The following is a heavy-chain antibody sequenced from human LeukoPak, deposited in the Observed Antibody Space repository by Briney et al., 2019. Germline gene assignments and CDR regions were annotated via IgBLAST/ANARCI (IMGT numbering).Heavy chain of an antibody. CDR3: ARSLQYSGYEEYYYYYMDV. CDR2: MYYSGST. D-gene: IGHD5-12*01. Sequence: SETLSLTCTVSGYSISTSYYWGWIRQPPGKGLEWIGYMYYSGSTNYNPSLKSRVTISVDTSKNQFSLKLSSVTAADTAVYYCARSLQYSGYEEYYYYYMDVWGKGTTVTISS. J-gene: IGHJ6*03. V-gene: IGHV4-59*01. CDR1: GYSISTSYY.